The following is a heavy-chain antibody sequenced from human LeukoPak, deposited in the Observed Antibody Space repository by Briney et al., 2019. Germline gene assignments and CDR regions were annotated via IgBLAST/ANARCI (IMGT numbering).Heavy chain of an antibody. CDR1: GGTFSSYA. V-gene: IGHV1-69*06. D-gene: IGHD6-13*01. Sequence: GASVKVSCKASGGTFSSYAISWMRQAPGQGLEWMGGIIPIFGTANYAQKFQGRVTITADKSTSTAYMELSSLRSEDTAVYYCASIQQQLVDSFDPWGQGTLVTVSS. CDR2: IIPIFGTA. CDR3: ASIQQQLVDSFDP. J-gene: IGHJ5*02.